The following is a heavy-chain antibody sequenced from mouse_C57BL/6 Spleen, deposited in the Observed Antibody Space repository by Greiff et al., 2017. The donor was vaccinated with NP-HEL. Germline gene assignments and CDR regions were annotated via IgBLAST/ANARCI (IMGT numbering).Heavy chain of an antibody. D-gene: IGHD2-5*01. CDR1: GYTFTSYW. CDR2: IHPNSGST. V-gene: IGHV1-64*01. Sequence: VQLQQSGAELVKPGASVKLSCKASGYTFTSYWMHWVKQRPGQGLEWIGMIHPNSGSTNYNEKFKSKATLTVDKSSSTAYMQLSSLTSEDSAVYYCARFYSNYGAGAMDYWGQGTSVTVSS. J-gene: IGHJ4*01. CDR3: ARFYSNYGAGAMDY.